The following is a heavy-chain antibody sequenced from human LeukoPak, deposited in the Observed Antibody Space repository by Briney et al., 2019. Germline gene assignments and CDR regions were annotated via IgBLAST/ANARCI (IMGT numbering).Heavy chain of an antibody. CDR2: ISGSGGST. CDR3: AKVGVGAIFAFDI. Sequence: GGSLRLSCAASGFTFSNAWMSWVRQAPGKGLEWVSAISGSGGSTYYADSVKGRFTISRDNSKNTLYLQMNSLRAEDTAVYYCAKVGVGAIFAFDIWGQGTMVTVSS. CDR1: GFTFSNAW. V-gene: IGHV3-23*01. J-gene: IGHJ3*02. D-gene: IGHD1-26*01.